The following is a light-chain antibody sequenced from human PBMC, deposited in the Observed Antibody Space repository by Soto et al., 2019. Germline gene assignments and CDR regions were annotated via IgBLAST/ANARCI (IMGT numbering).Light chain of an antibody. CDR2: NND. Sequence: QSVLTQPPSASGTPGQRVTMSCSGSGSNVGSNSVNWYQQVPGTAPKLLIYNNDQRPSGVPDRISGSKSGTSASLAIGGLQSEDEADSYCAAWDDSLNGVVFGGGTQLTVL. CDR3: AAWDDSLNGVV. V-gene: IGLV1-44*01. J-gene: IGLJ2*01. CDR1: GSNVGSNS.